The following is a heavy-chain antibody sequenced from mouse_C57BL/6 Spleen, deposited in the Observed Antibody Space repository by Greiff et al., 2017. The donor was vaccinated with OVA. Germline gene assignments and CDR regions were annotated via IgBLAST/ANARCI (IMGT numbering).Heavy chain of an antibody. V-gene: IGHV1-55*01. CDR1: GYTFTSYW. D-gene: IGHD1-1*01. CDR3: ARSITTVPDY. J-gene: IGHJ4*01. Sequence: QVQLQQPGAELVKPGASVKMSCKASGYTFTSYWITWVKQRPGQGLEWIGDIYPGSGSTNYNEKFKSKATLTVDTTSCTAYMQLSSLTSEDAAVYYCARSITTVPDYWGQGTSVTVSS. CDR2: IYPGSGST.